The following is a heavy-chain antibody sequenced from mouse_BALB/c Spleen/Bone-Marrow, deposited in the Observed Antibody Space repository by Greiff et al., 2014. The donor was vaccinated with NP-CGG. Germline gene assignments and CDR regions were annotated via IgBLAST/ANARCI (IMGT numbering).Heavy chain of an antibody. D-gene: IGHD2-1*01. CDR3: ARRDYGNFFDY. J-gene: IGHJ2*01. Sequence: LVKTGASVKISCKASGYSFTGYYMHWVKQSHGMSLEWIGYISCYNGATSYNQKFKGKATFTVDTSSSTAYMQFNSLTSEDSAVYYCARRDYGNFFDYWGQGTTLTVSS. CDR1: GYSFTGYY. CDR2: ISCYNGAT. V-gene: IGHV1S34*01.